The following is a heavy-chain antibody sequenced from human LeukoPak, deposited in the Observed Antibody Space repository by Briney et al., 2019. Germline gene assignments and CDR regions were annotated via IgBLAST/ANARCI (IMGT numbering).Heavy chain of an antibody. D-gene: IGHD3-10*01. Sequence: TGGSPRLSCAASGFSFSRYWMSWVRQAPGKGLEWVANIKQDGSEKNYVESVKGRFTISRDNAKNSLYLQTNSLRAEDTAVYYCARAGQEWFGELGFDQWGQGTLVIVSS. V-gene: IGHV3-7*01. CDR1: GFSFSRYW. J-gene: IGHJ4*02. CDR2: IKQDGSEK. CDR3: ARAGQEWFGELGFDQ.